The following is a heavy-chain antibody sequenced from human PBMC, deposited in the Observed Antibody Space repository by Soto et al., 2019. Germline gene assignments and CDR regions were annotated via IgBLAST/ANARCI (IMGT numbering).Heavy chain of an antibody. Sequence: GASVKVSCKASGCTFSSYTISCVRQAPGQGLEWMGRIIPILGIANYAQKFQGRVTITADKSTSTAYMELSSLRSEDTAVYYCARLYSSGINWFDPWGQGTLVTVSS. V-gene: IGHV1-69*02. D-gene: IGHD6-19*01. CDR3: ARLYSSGINWFDP. J-gene: IGHJ5*02. CDR2: IIPILGIA. CDR1: GCTFSSYT.